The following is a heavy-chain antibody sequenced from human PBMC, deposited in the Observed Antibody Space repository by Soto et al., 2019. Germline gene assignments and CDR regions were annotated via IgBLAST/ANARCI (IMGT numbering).Heavy chain of an antibody. D-gene: IGHD1-1*01. CDR2: ISAHNGNT. CDR3: SRGRYGDY. J-gene: IGHJ4*02. CDR1: GYTFTSYG. V-gene: IGHV1-18*01. Sequence: QVHLVQSGAEVKKPGASVKVSCKASGYTFTSYGITWVRQAPGQGLEWMGWISAHNGNTDYAQKLQGRVIVTRDTPRSAAYMELRSRISCGTAVYYWSRGRYGDYWGEGALVTVSS.